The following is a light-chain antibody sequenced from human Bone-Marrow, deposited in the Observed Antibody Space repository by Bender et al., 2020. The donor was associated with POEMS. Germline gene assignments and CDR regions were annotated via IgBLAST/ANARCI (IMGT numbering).Light chain of an antibody. CDR2: DVS. CDR3: SSYTTTNTRYV. V-gene: IGLV2-14*01. J-gene: IGLJ1*01. Sequence: QSALTQPDSVSGSPGQSITISCTGTSSDVGGYNYVSWYQQHPGKAPKLMIYDVSNRPSGVSNRFSGSKSGNSAFLTISGLQAEDEADYYCSSYTTTNTRYVFGGGTKVTVL. CDR1: SSDVGGYNY.